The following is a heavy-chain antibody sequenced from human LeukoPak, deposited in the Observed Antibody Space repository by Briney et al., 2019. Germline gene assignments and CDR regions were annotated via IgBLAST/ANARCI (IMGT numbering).Heavy chain of an antibody. CDR3: HICGY. J-gene: IGHJ4*02. Sequence: GGSLRLSCIVSGGTVCSNYVSWVRQAPGKGLEFVSVMYSGVNTYYADSVKGRFTISRDNSKNTLYLEMNSLRADDAAVYYCHICGYWGQGTLVTVSS. CDR2: MYSGVNT. CDR1: GGTVCSNY. V-gene: IGHV3-53*01. D-gene: IGHD2-21*01.